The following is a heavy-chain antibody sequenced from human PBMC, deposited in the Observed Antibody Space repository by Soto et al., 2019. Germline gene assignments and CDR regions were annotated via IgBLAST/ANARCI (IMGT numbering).Heavy chain of an antibody. CDR1: GFTFSSYG. CDR3: HGYGY. D-gene: IGHD5-12*01. J-gene: IGHJ4*02. CDR2: IYSGGST. V-gene: IGHV3-NL1*01. Sequence: PGGSLRLSCAASGFTFSSYGIHWVRQAPGKGLEWVAIIYSGGSTYYADSVKGRFTISRDISKNTLYLQMNSLRAEDTAVYYCHGYGYWGQGTLVTVSS.